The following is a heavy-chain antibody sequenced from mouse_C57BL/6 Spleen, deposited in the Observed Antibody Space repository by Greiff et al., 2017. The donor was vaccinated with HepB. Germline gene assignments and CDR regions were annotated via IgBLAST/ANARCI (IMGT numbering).Heavy chain of an antibody. Sequence: VQLQQPGAELVRPGSSVKLSCKASGYTFTSYWMHWVKQRPIQGLEWIGNIDPSDSETHYNQKFKDKATLTVDKSSSTAYMQLSSLTSEDSSVLYCAITTSAYVDYWGQGTTLTVSS. CDR3: AITTSAYVDY. V-gene: IGHV1-52*01. CDR2: IDPSDSET. CDR1: GYTFTSYW. D-gene: IGHD1-2*01. J-gene: IGHJ2*01.